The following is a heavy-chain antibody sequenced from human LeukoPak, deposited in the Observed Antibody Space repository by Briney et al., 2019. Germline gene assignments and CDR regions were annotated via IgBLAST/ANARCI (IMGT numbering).Heavy chain of an antibody. CDR3: AAGRSGSNGLWNF. CDR1: GFTFNTYW. D-gene: IGHD1-26*01. Sequence: GGSQRLSCAASGFTFNTYWMHWVRQAPRKGLVWVSRIRPDGSSTNYADAVKGRFTISRDNAKNTVYLQMNSLRVEDTAVYYCAAGRSGSNGLWNFWGQGTLVTVSS. V-gene: IGHV3-74*01. CDR2: IRPDGSST. J-gene: IGHJ4*02.